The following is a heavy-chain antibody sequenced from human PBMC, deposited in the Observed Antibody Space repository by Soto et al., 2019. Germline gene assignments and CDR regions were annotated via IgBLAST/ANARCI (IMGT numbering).Heavy chain of an antibody. CDR2: ISGSGGST. D-gene: IGHD3-16*02. Sequence: QPGGSLRLSCAASGFTFSSYAMSWVRQAPGKGLEWVSAISGSGGSTYYADSVKGRFTISRDNSKNTLYLQMNSLRAEDTAVYYCAKYVPHDTDYVWGSYRNNFDYWGQGTLVTVSS. CDR3: AKYVPHDTDYVWGSYRNNFDY. CDR1: GFTFSSYA. V-gene: IGHV3-23*01. J-gene: IGHJ4*02.